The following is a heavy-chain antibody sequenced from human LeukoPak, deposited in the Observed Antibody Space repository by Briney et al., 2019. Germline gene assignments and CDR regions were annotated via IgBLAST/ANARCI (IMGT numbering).Heavy chain of an antibody. CDR3: ARGGAMASEVIWFDP. Sequence: SETLSLTCAVYGVSFSGYYRSWIRQPPGKGLEWIGEINHSGSTNYNPSLKSRVTISVDTSKNQFSLKLSSVTAADTAVYYCARGGAMASEVIWFDPWGQGTLVTVSS. CDR2: INHSGST. CDR1: GVSFSGYY. V-gene: IGHV4-34*01. J-gene: IGHJ5*02. D-gene: IGHD5-18*01.